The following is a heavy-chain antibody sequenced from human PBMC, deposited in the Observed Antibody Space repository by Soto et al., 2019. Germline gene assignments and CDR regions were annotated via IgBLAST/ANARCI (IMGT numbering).Heavy chain of an antibody. V-gene: IGHV1-3*01. CDR3: ARDRGDDYSNYDPQPKGGWFDP. CDR2: INAGNGNT. D-gene: IGHD4-4*01. Sequence: ASVKVSCKASGYTFTSYAMHWVRQAPGQRLEWMGWINAGNGNTKYSQKFQGRVTITRDTSASTAYMELSSLRSEDTAVYYCARDRGDDYSNYDPQPKGGWFDPWGQGTLVTVSS. J-gene: IGHJ5*02. CDR1: GYTFTSYA.